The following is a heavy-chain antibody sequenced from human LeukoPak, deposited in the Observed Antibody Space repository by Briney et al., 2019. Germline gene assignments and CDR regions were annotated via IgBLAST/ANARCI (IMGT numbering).Heavy chain of an antibody. V-gene: IGHV4-34*01. Sequence: SETLSLTCAVYGGSFSGYYWSWIRRPPGKGLEWIGEINHSGSTNYNPSLKSRVTISVDTSKNQFPLKLSSVTAADTAVYYCASQGYCSSTSCSAPVGYWGQGTLVTVSS. D-gene: IGHD2-2*01. CDR2: INHSGST. CDR3: ASQGYCSSTSCSAPVGY. CDR1: GGSFSGYY. J-gene: IGHJ4*02.